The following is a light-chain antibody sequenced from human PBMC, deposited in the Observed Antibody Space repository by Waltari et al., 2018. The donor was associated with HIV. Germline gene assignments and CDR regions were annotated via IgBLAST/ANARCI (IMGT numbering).Light chain of an antibody. Sequence: IVLTQSPPTLSLSPGARATLSCRASQSISTYLAWYHLKSGQAPRLLSYDAANRAPGVPIRFSGSGSGTEFTLIISSLEPEEFAVYFCQQRSNWPLTFGGGTKVDI. V-gene: IGKV3-11*01. CDR3: QQRSNWPLT. CDR1: QSISTY. CDR2: DAA. J-gene: IGKJ4*01.